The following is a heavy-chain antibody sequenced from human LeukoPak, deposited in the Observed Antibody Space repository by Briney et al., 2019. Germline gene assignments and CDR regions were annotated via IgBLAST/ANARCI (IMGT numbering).Heavy chain of an antibody. J-gene: IGHJ4*02. Sequence: SETLSLTCTVSGGSISSYYWSWIRQPAGKGLEWIGRIYFSGSINYNPSLKSRVTMSVDTSKNQFSLKLSSVTAADTAVYYRARGVWEYSSSPFFDYWGQGTLVTVSS. V-gene: IGHV4-4*07. CDR2: IYFSGSI. CDR1: GGSISSYY. CDR3: ARGVWEYSSSPFFDY. D-gene: IGHD6-6*01.